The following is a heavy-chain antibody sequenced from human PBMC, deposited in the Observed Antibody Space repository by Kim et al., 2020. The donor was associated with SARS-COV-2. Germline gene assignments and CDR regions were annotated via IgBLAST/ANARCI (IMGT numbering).Heavy chain of an antibody. CDR1: GGSISSGGYY. J-gene: IGHJ6*02. CDR2: IYYSGST. Sequence: SETLSLTCTVSGGSISSGGYYWSWIRQHPGKGLEWIGYIYYSGSTYYNPSLKSRVTISVDTSKNQFSLKLSSVTAADTAVYYCARDQAGFFDWHPWVYYYGMDVWGQGTTVTVSS. D-gene: IGHD3-9*01. V-gene: IGHV4-31*03. CDR3: ARDQAGFFDWHPWVYYYGMDV.